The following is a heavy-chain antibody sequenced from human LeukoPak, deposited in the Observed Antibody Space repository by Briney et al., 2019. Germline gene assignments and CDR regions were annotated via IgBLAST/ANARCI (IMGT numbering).Heavy chain of an antibody. CDR3: ARAGTRRAFDI. CDR1: GYTFTGYY. J-gene: IGHJ3*02. V-gene: IGHV1-8*02. D-gene: IGHD6-13*01. Sequence: ASVKVSCKASGYTFTGYYMHWVRPAPGQGLEWMGWMNPNSGNTGYAQKFQGRVTMTRNTSISTAYMELSSLRSEDTAVYYCARAGTRRAFDIWGQGTMVTVSS. CDR2: MNPNSGNT.